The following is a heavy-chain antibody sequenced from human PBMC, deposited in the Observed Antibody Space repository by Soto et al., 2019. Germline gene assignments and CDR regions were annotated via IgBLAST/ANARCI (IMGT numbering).Heavy chain of an antibody. D-gene: IGHD6-19*01. CDR1: GGSISSYY. Sequence: PSATLSLTCTVSGGSISSYYWSWIRQPPGKGLEWIGYIYYSGSTNYNPSLKSRVTISVDTSKNQFSLKLSSVTAADTAVYYCARLTLGYSSGWYSPVAFDIWGQGTMVTVSS. J-gene: IGHJ3*02. CDR3: ARLTLGYSSGWYSPVAFDI. V-gene: IGHV4-59*01. CDR2: IYYSGST.